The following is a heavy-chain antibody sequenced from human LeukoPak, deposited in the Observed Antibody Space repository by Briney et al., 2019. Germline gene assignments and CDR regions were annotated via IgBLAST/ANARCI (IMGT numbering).Heavy chain of an antibody. CDR2: ISYDGSNK. J-gene: IGHJ6*02. CDR1: GFTFSSYA. V-gene: IGHV3-30-3*01. CDR3: ARARNLLRFLEWLTHYYYGMDV. D-gene: IGHD3-3*01. Sequence: GGSLRLSCAASGFTFSSYAMHWVRQAPGKGLEWVAVISYDGSNKYYADPVKGRFTISRDNSKNTLYLQMNSLRAEDTAVYYCARARNLLRFLEWLTHYYYGMDVWGQGTTVTVSS.